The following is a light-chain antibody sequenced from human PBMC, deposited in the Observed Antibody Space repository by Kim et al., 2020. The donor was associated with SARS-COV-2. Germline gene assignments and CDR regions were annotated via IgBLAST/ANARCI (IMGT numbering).Light chain of an antibody. V-gene: IGKV3-15*01. Sequence: ATRSVYPGERATLSCRASQSVSSNLAWYQQKPGQPPRLLIYGASTRATGIPARFSGSGSGTEFTLTISSLQSEDFAVYYCQHPGTFGQGTKVDIK. CDR1: QSVSSN. CDR3: QHPGT. CDR2: GAS. J-gene: IGKJ1*01.